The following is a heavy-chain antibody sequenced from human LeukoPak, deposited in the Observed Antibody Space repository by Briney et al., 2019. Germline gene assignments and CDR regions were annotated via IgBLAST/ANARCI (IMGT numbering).Heavy chain of an antibody. CDR3: ARAYCSGSYCDAFDI. D-gene: IGHD3-10*01. J-gene: IGHJ3*02. CDR1: GYSISSGYY. V-gene: IGHV4-38-2*01. Sequence: PSETLSLTCAVSGYSISSGYYGGWIRQPPGKGLEWIGSIYHSGSTYYNPSLKSRVTISVDTSKNQFSLKLSSVTAADTAVYYCARAYCSGSYCDAFDIWGQGTMVTVSS. CDR2: IYHSGST.